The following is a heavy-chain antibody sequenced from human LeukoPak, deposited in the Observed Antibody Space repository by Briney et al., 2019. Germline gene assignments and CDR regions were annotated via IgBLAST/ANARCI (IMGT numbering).Heavy chain of an antibody. CDR2: IYYSEST. J-gene: IGHJ4*02. D-gene: IGHD3-10*01. Sequence: SETLSLTCTVSGASISSYYWSWIRQPPGKGMEWLGYIYYSESTNYTPSLKSRVTISVDTSKSQFSLKLSSVTAADTAVYYCASSGQRSGSYGYWGQGSLVTVSS. CDR3: ASSGQRSGSYGY. CDR1: GASISSYY. V-gene: IGHV4-59*01.